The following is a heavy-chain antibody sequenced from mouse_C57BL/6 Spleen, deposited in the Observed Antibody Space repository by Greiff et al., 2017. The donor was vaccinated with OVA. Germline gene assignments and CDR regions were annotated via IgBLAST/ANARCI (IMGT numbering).Heavy chain of an antibody. CDR1: GYTFTSYW. J-gene: IGHJ1*03. Sequence: QVQLQQSGAELVKPGASVKMSCKASGYTFTSYWITWVKQRPGQGLEWIGDIYPGSGSTNYNEKFKSKATLTVDTSSSTAYMQLSSLTSEDSAVYYCARSSSYVNWYFDVWGTGTTVTVSS. V-gene: IGHV1-55*01. CDR2: IYPGSGST. CDR3: ARSSSYVNWYFDV. D-gene: IGHD1-1*01.